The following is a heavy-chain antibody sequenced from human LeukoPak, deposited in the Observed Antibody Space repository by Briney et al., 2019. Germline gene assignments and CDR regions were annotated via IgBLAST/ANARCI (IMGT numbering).Heavy chain of an antibody. CDR2: MNPNSGNT. CDR3: ARVKYSSSSRDDAFDI. V-gene: IGHV1-8*01. D-gene: IGHD6-6*01. CDR1: GYTFTSYD. J-gene: IGHJ3*02. Sequence: ASVKVSCKASGYTFTSYDINWVRQATGQGLEWMGWMNPNSGNTGYAQKFQGRVTITRNTSISTAYMELSSLRSEDTAVYYCARVKYSSSSRDDAFDIWGQGTMVTVSS.